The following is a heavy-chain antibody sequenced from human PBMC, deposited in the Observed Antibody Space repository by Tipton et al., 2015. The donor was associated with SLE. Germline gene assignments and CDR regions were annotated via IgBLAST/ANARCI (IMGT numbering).Heavy chain of an antibody. Sequence: LRLSCTVSGGSISSYYWSWIRQPPGKGLEWIGSIYYSGSTYYNPSLKSRVTISVDTSKNQFSLKLSSVTAADTAAYFCARGLYSNFYYNYYMDVWGKGTTVTVSS. V-gene: IGHV4-59*05. J-gene: IGHJ6*03. D-gene: IGHD4-11*01. CDR1: GGSISSYY. CDR3: ARGLYSNFYYNYYMDV. CDR2: IYYSGST.